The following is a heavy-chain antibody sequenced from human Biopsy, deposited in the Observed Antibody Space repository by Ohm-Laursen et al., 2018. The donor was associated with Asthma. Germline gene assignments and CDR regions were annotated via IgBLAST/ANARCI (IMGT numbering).Heavy chain of an antibody. J-gene: IGHJ4*02. D-gene: IGHD6-19*01. Sequence: SLRLSCSASEFSVSSSYMSWVRQAPGKGLEWVAVISYDGSTKYSADSVKGRFIVSRDISKNILSLQMNSLRPEDTAVYYYAREGVAGTHIEDWGQGTLVTVSS. V-gene: IGHV3-30*03. CDR1: EFSVSSSY. CDR2: ISYDGSTK. CDR3: AREGVAGTHIED.